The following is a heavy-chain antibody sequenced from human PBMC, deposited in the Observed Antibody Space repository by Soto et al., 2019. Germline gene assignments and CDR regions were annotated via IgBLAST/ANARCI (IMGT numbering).Heavy chain of an antibody. CDR2: ISGSGATT. D-gene: IGHD3-3*01. V-gene: IGHV3-23*01. J-gene: IGHJ4*02. CDR3: AKGATLSGVVIN. Sequence: EVQLLESGGGLVQTGGSLRLSCAASGFTFNNYAMSWVRQAPGKGLEWVSLISGSGATTAYADSVRGRFTISRDNSRNTVYLHMSSLRAEDTGVYYCAKGATLSGVVINWGQGTLVTVSS. CDR1: GFTFNNYA.